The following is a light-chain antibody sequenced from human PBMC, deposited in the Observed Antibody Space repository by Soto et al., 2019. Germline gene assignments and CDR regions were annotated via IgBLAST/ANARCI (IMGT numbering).Light chain of an antibody. V-gene: IGKV3-20*01. CDR3: QQYGSSGT. J-gene: IGKJ1*01. CDR2: GAS. CDR1: QSVRNNY. Sequence: ELVLTQTPGTLSLSPGERAPRPCRASQSVRNNYLAWYQQKPGQAPRLLIYGASNRATGIPDRFSGSGSGTDFTLTISRLEPEDFAVYYCQQYGSSGTFGQGTKVDIK.